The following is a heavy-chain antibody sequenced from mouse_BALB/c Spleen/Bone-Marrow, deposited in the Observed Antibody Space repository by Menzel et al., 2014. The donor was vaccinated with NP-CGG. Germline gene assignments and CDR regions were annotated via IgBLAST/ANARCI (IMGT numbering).Heavy chain of an antibody. CDR3: ARGGTKHIDYFTL. J-gene: IGHJ3*02. Sequence: LEESGGRLVTPGTPLTLTCTXSGFTLSTYQMTWVRQAPGKGLEWIGWIHVGGSAYYATWAKGRFTFSRTSTTVDLTVTSLTTEDTATYFCARGGTKHIDYFTLWGQGTLVTVS. CDR1: GFTLSTYQ. CDR2: IHVGGSA. V-gene: IGHV5-6-5*01. D-gene: IGHD2-13*01.